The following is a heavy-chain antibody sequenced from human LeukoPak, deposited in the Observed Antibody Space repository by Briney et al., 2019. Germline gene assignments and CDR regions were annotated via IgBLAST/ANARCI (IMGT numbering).Heavy chain of an antibody. D-gene: IGHD1-26*01. CDR2: INHSGST. CDR3: ARHKGGSYPRWFDP. Sequence: SETLSLTCAVYGGSFSGYYWSWIRQPPGKGLEWIGEINHSGSTNYNPSLKSRVTISVDTSKNQFSLKLSSVTAADTAVYYCARHKGGSYPRWFDPWGQGTLVTVSS. CDR1: GGSFSGYY. J-gene: IGHJ5*02. V-gene: IGHV4-34*01.